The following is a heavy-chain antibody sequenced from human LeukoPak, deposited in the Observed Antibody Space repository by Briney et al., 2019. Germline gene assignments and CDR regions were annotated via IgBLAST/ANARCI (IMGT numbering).Heavy chain of an antibody. D-gene: IGHD2-2*01. CDR3: ARYSGYCSTTNCLGWFDP. V-gene: IGHV4-59*01. Sequence: PSETLSLTCTVSGGSISSYYWSWIRQPPGKGLEWIGYIYYSGSTNYNPSLKSRVTISVDTSKNQFSLKLSSVTAADTAVYYCARYSGYCSTTNCLGWFDPWGQGTLVTVSS. CDR2: IYYSGST. J-gene: IGHJ5*02. CDR1: GGSISSYY.